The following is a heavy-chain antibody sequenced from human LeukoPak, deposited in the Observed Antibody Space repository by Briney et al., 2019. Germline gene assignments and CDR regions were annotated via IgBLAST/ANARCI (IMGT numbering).Heavy chain of an antibody. CDR2: ISGSGGST. D-gene: IGHD2-15*01. CDR3: AKDLSCSGGSCHSYYMDV. V-gene: IGHV3-23*01. CDR1: GFTFSSYA. J-gene: IGHJ6*03. Sequence: GGSLRLSCAASGFTFSSYAMSWVRQAPGKGLEWVSAISGSGGSTYYADSVKGRFTISRDNSKNTLYLQMNSLRAEDTAVYYCAKDLSCSGGSCHSYYMDVWGKGTTVTVSS.